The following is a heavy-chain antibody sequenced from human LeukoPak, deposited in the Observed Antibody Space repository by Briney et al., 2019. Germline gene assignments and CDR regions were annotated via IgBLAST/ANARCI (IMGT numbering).Heavy chain of an antibody. CDR1: VYTFTGYY. V-gene: IGHV1-2*02. J-gene: IGHJ4*02. D-gene: IGHD3-9*01. Sequence: ASVKVSCKASVYTFTGYYMHWVRQAPGQGLEWMGWINPNSGGTNYAQKFQGRVTMTRDTSISTAYMELSRLRSDDTAVYYCARDYDILTGISSSPNYWGQGTLVTVSS. CDR2: INPNSGGT. CDR3: ARDYDILTGISSSPNY.